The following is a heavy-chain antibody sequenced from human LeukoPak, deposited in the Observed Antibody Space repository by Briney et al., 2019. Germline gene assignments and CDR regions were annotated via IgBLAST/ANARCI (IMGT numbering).Heavy chain of an antibody. CDR3: ARDRRYYFDY. J-gene: IGHJ4*02. V-gene: IGHV3-30*01. CDR1: GFTFRHYP. Sequence: GGSLRLSCAASGFTFRHYPMHWVRQAPGKGLEWLAVISYDSNYRYYADSVKGRFTISRGNSNDTLYLQIDSLRPEDTAMYFCARDRRYYFDYWGQGTLVTVSS. CDR2: ISYDSNYR.